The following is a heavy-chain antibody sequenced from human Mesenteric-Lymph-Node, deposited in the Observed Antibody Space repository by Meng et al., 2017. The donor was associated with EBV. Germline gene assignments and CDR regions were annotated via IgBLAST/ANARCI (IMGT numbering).Heavy chain of an antibody. J-gene: IGHJ4*02. CDR1: GGSISSGGYY. CDR2: IHDSGST. Sequence: QAQLRESGPGLVKPSKVLPLTCNVSGGSISSGGYYWSWIRQHPGKGLEWIGYIHDSGSTYYNPSLKSRVTISADTSKNQFSLKLSSVTAADTAVYYCARVNDSSGYLDYWGQGTLVTVSS. D-gene: IGHD3-22*01. V-gene: IGHV4-31*03. CDR3: ARVNDSSGYLDY.